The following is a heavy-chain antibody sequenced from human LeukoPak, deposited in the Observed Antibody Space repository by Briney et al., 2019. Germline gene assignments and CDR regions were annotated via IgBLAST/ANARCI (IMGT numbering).Heavy chain of an antibody. CDR3: ATAYRSLAAAGHSNWYFDL. J-gene: IGHJ2*01. Sequence: ASVKVSCXVSGYTLTELSMHWVRQAPGKGLEWMAGFDPEDGETIYAQKFQGRVTMTEDTSTDTAYMELSSLRSEDTAVYYCATAYRSLAAAGHSNWYFDLWGRGTLVTVSS. V-gene: IGHV1-24*01. CDR1: GYTLTELS. CDR2: FDPEDGET. D-gene: IGHD6-13*01.